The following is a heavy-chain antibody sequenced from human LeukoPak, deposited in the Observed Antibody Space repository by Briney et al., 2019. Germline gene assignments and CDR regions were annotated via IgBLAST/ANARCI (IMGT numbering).Heavy chain of an antibody. CDR1: GFTFSSYW. CDR2: IKQDGSEK. V-gene: IGHV3-7*01. J-gene: IGHJ4*02. D-gene: IGHD2-2*01. Sequence: GGSLRLSCAASGFTFSSYWMSWVRQAPGKGLEWVANIKQDGSEKYYVDSVKGRFTISRDNAKNSLYLQMNSLRAEDTAVYYCARAPTVLVGYCSSSSCQADYWXXGTXVXVSS. CDR3: ARAPTVLVGYCSSSSCQADY.